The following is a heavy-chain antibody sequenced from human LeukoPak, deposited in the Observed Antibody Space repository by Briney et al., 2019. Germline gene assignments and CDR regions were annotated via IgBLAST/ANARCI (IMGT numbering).Heavy chain of an antibody. CDR2: IYYSGST. V-gene: IGHV4-39*01. CDR3: ARQFLEWSPYYFDY. J-gene: IGHJ4*02. Sequence: SKTLSLTCTVSVGSISSSSYYWGWIRQPPGKGLKWIGSIYYSGSTYYNPSLKSRVTISVDTSKNQFSLKLSSVTAADTAVYYCARQFLEWSPYYFDYWGQGTLVTVSS. D-gene: IGHD3-3*01. CDR1: VGSISSSSYY.